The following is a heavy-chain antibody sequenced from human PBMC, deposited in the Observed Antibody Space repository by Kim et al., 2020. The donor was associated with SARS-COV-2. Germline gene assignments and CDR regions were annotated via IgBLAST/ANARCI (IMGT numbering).Heavy chain of an antibody. D-gene: IGHD5-12*01. CDR3: ARGDWSGYDPAHFDY. CDR2: ISSSSSTI. J-gene: IGHJ4*02. CDR1: GFTFSSYS. V-gene: IGHV3-48*02. Sequence: GGSLRLSCAASGFTFSSYSMNWVRQAPGNGLEWVSYISSSSSTIYYADSVKGRFTISRDNAKNSLYLQMNSLRDEDTAVYYCARGDWSGYDPAHFDYWGQGTLVTVSS.